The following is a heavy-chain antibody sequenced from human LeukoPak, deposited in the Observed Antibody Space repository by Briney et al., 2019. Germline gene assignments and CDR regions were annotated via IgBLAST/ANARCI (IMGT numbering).Heavy chain of an antibody. Sequence: PGGSLRLSCGASEFAFSDFYMTWIRQAPGKGLEWVSYISSSSSHTNYADSVKGRFTIPRDNAKNSLYLQMNSLRAEDTAVYYCARTNLGSGWRFDYWGQGTLVTVSS. D-gene: IGHD6-19*01. V-gene: IGHV3-11*06. CDR3: ARTNLGSGWRFDY. J-gene: IGHJ4*02. CDR1: EFAFSDFY. CDR2: ISSSSSHT.